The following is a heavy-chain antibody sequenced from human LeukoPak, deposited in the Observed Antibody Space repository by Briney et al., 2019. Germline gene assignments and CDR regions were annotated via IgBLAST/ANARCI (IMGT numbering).Heavy chain of an antibody. CDR3: ARGPVFRYFDY. J-gene: IGHJ4*02. V-gene: IGHV4-34*01. CDR1: GRSFSGYY. Sequence: PSETLSLTCAVYGRSFSGYYWSWIRQPPGKGLEWIGEINHSGSTNYNPSLKSRVTISVDTSKNQFSLKLSSVTAADTAVYYCARGPVFRYFDYWGQGTLVTVSS. CDR2: INHSGST.